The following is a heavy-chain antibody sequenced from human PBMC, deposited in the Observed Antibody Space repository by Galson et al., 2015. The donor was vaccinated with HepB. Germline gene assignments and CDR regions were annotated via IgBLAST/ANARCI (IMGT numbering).Heavy chain of an antibody. CDR3: ARIHDYSSSWYGNYYYYGMDV. CDR1: GFTFSSYS. J-gene: IGHJ6*02. V-gene: IGHV3-48*04. D-gene: IGHD6-13*01. Sequence: SLRLSCAASGFTFSSYSMNWVRQAPGKGLEWVSYISSSSSTIYYADSVKGRFTISRDNAKNSLYLQMNSLRAEDTAVYYCARIHDYSSSWYGNYYYYGMDVWGQGTTVTVSS. CDR2: ISSSSSTI.